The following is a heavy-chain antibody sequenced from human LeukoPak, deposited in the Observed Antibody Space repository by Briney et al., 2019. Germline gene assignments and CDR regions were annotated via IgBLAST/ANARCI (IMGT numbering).Heavy chain of an antibody. D-gene: IGHD1-26*01. V-gene: IGHV4-59*01. CDR2: IYYSGST. CDR3: ARGRGIVGATTYDY. Sequence: GSLRLSCAASGFTFSSYAMSWVRQPPGKGLEWIGYIYYSGSTNYNPSLKSRVTISVDTSKNQFSLKLSSVTAADTAVYYCARGRGIVGATTYDYWGQGTLVTVSS. CDR1: GFTFSSYA. J-gene: IGHJ4*02.